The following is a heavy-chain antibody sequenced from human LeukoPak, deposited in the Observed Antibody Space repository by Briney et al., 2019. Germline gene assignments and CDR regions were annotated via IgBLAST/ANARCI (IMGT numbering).Heavy chain of an antibody. V-gene: IGHV5-51*01. CDR1: GYSFTSYW. D-gene: IGHD5-18*01. CDR3: TRHRDTAMVISFDY. Sequence: GESLKISCKGSGYSFTSYWIGWVRQMPGKGLEWMGIIYPGDSDTRFCPSCQGQVPLSADKSISTANLQWRSLKASDTAMYYCTRHRDTAMVISFDYWGQGTLVTVSS. CDR2: IYPGDSDT. J-gene: IGHJ4*02.